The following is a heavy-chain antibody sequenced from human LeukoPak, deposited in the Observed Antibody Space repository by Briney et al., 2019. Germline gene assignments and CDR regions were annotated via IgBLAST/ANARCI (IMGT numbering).Heavy chain of an antibody. Sequence: ASVKVSCKASGYTFTSYYMHWVRQAPGQGLEWMGIINPSGGSTSYARKFQGRVTMTRDMSTSTVYMELSSLRSEDTAVYYCARALGIAVAGAHDAFDIWGQGTMVTVSS. CDR1: GYTFTSYY. CDR2: INPSGGST. V-gene: IGHV1-46*01. CDR3: ARALGIAVAGAHDAFDI. J-gene: IGHJ3*02. D-gene: IGHD6-19*01.